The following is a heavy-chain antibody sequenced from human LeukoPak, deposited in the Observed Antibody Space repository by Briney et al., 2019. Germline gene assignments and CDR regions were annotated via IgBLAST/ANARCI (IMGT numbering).Heavy chain of an antibody. V-gene: IGHV1-3*01. CDR1: GYTFTSYA. D-gene: IGHD4-23*01. CDR3: ASGDGGNPLLDY. CDR2: INAGNGNT. Sequence: ASVKVSCKASGYTFTSYAMHWVRQAPGQRLEWMGWINAGNGNTKYSQKLQGRVTMTTDTSTSTAYMELRSLRSDDTAVYYCASGDGGNPLLDYWGQGTLVTVSS. J-gene: IGHJ4*02.